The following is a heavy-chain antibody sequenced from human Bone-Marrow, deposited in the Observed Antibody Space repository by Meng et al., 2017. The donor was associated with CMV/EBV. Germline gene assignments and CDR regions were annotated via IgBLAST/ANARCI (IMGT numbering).Heavy chain of an antibody. J-gene: IGHJ6*02. Sequence: GESLKISCAASGFTFSSYSMNWVRQAPGKGLEWVSSISSSSSYIYYADSVKGRFTISRDNAKNSLYLQMNSLRAEDTAVYYCARDKWGPYYYYYYGMDVWGQGTTVTVSS. CDR1: GFTFSSYS. V-gene: IGHV3-21*01. CDR3: ARDKWGPYYYYYYGMDV. D-gene: IGHD7-27*01. CDR2: ISSSSSYI.